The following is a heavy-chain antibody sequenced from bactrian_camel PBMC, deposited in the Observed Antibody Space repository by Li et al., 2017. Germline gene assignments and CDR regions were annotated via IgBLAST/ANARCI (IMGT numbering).Heavy chain of an antibody. CDR2: IVSDGTNT. V-gene: IGHV3-2*01. CDR1: GFAVSSFY. Sequence: VQLVESGGGLVQPGGSLTLSCAASGFAVSSFYMSWVRQVPGKGLEWVSSIVSDGTNTHYADSVRGRFTISRDDAKNTVYLQLNSLESEDTARYYCALGEEPFEYNYWGQGTQVT. J-gene: IGHJ4*01. CDR3: ALGEEPFEYNY.